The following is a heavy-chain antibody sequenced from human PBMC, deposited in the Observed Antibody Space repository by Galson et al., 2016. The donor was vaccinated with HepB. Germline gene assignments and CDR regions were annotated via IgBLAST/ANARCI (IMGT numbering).Heavy chain of an antibody. CDR2: IWYDGSNK. J-gene: IGHJ1*01. V-gene: IGHV3-33*01. CDR1: GFTFSSYA. CDR3: ARDLGGTYYGHFQH. Sequence: SLRLSCAASGFTFSSYAMHWVRQATGKGLEWVAIIWYDGSNKYYADSVKGRFTISRDNSKNTLYLQMNSLRAEDTAVYYCARDLGGTYYGHFQHWGQGTLVTVSS. D-gene: IGHD1-26*01.